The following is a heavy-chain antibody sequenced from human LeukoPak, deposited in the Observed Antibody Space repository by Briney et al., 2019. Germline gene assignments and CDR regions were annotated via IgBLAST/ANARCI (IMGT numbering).Heavy chain of an antibody. CDR3: ARDLSDYYGSGSYRPIDAFDI. J-gene: IGHJ3*02. Sequence: PSESLSLTCAVYGGALSGYFWSWSTQPPSTGLKCTGEINLSGSPNDNPSLRSRNTVSIDTSKSQFSLKMGPVTAADTAVYYCARDLSDYYGSGSYRPIDAFDIWGQGTMATVSS. CDR2: INLSGSP. V-gene: IGHV4-34*01. D-gene: IGHD3-10*01. CDR1: GGALSGYF.